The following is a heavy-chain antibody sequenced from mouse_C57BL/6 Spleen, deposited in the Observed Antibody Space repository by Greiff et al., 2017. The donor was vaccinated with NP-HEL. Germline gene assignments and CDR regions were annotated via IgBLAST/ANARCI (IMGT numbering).Heavy chain of an antibody. Sequence: EVKLMESGGGLVKPGGSLKLSCAASGFTFSDYGMHWVRQAPEKGLEWVAYISSGSSTIYYADTVKGRFTISRDNAKNTLFLQMTSLRSEDTAMYYCARPMVTNYAMDYWGQGTSVTVSS. D-gene: IGHD2-2*01. V-gene: IGHV5-17*01. CDR3: ARPMVTNYAMDY. J-gene: IGHJ4*01. CDR1: GFTFSDYG. CDR2: ISSGSSTI.